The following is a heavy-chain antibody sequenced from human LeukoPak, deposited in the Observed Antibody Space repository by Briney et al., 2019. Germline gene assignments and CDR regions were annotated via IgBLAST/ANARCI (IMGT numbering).Heavy chain of an antibody. Sequence: KSSETLSLTCAVSGGSISSSNWWSWVRQAPGKGLEWIAEIYHTGTTNYNPSLKSRATISMDKSKNQFSLKLSSVTAADTAVYYCARHVAGLDYGDYYDFDYWGQGTLVTVSS. J-gene: IGHJ4*02. CDR2: IYHTGTT. V-gene: IGHV4-4*02. CDR1: GGSISSSNW. D-gene: IGHD4-17*01. CDR3: ARHVAGLDYGDYYDFDY.